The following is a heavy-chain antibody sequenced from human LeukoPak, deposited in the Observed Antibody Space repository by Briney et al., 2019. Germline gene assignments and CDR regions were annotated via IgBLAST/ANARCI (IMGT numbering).Heavy chain of an antibody. CDR1: GGSFSGYY. V-gene: IGHV4-34*12. Sequence: SETLSLTCAVYGGSFSGYYWSWIRQPPGKGLEWIGEIIHSGSTNYNPSLKSRVIILVDTSKNQFSLKLSSVTAADTAVYYCARRSRGSDSSSWYFDYWGHGTLVTVSS. CDR2: IIHSGST. CDR3: ARRSRGSDSSSWYFDY. J-gene: IGHJ4*01. D-gene: IGHD6-13*01.